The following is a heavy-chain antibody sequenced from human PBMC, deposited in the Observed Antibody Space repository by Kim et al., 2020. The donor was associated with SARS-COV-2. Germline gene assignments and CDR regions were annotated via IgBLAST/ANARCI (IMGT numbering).Heavy chain of an antibody. D-gene: IGHD1-1*01. CDR2: TYYRSNWYS. CDR1: GDSVSSNTAA. V-gene: IGHV6-1*01. J-gene: IGHJ4*02. CDR3: ARQPNQLPAACDH. Sequence: SQTLSLTCGISGDSVSSNTAAWNWIRQSPSRGLEWLGRTYYRSNWYSDYAGSVQGRIIVNADTSKNQFSLQLDSVTPEDTAVYYCARQPNQLPAACDHWGQGTLVTVST.